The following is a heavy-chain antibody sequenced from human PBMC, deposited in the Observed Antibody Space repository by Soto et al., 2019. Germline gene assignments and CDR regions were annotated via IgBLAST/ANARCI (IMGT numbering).Heavy chain of an antibody. CDR2: IYYSGTT. V-gene: IGHV4-31*03. CDR3: AASCVAGGGFNYSGMDV. J-gene: IGHJ6*02. Sequence: QVQLQESGPGLVKPSQTLSLTCTVSGGSISSGGYYWYWIRQHPGKGLEWIGYIYYSGTTYYNPSLKMRVTISVCTSKNQFSLKLSSVTAADPAVYYCAASCVAGGGFNYSGMDVWGQGTTVTVSS. D-gene: IGHD6-19*01. CDR1: GGSISSGGYY.